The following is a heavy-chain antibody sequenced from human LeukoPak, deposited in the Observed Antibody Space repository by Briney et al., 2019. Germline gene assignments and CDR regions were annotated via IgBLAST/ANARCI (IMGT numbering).Heavy chain of an antibody. D-gene: IGHD2-2*01. Sequence: ASVKVSCKASGYTFTSYDINWVRQATGQGLEWMGWMNPNSGNTGYAQKFQGRVTMTRNTSISTAYMELSSLRSEDTAVYYCARASWYCSSTRCYLDWFDPWGQGTLVTVSS. J-gene: IGHJ5*02. V-gene: IGHV1-8*01. CDR3: ARASWYCSSTRCYLDWFDP. CDR2: MNPNSGNT. CDR1: GYTFTSYD.